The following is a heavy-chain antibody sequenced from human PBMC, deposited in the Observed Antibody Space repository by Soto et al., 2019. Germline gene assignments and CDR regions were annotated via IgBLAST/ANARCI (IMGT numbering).Heavy chain of an antibody. CDR2: ISGGGGDST. D-gene: IGHD3-3*02. CDR3: AKELAIIGKGAFDM. V-gene: IGHV3-23*01. CDR1: GFTFSSYA. J-gene: IGHJ3*02. Sequence: EVHLLESGGGLVQPGGSLTPSRAASGFTFSSYAMSWVRQAPGKGLEWVSAISGGGGDSTYYADSVKGRLIISKDNSKNTLYLQMSSLRAEDTAVYYFAKELAIIGKGAFDMWGQGTMVTVSS.